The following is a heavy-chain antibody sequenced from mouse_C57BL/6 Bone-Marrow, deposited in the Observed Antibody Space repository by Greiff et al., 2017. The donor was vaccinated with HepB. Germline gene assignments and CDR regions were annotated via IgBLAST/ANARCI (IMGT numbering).Heavy chain of an antibody. J-gene: IGHJ2*01. CDR3: ARRIYYGRRDYFDY. Sequence: QVQLQQSGAELVKPGASVKISCKASGYAFSSYWMNWVKQRPGKGLEWIGQIYPGDGDTNYNGKFKGKATRTADKSSSTAYMQLSSLTSEDSAVYFCARRIYYGRRDYFDYWGQGTTLTVSS. CDR1: GYAFSSYW. CDR2: IYPGDGDT. D-gene: IGHD1-1*01. V-gene: IGHV1-80*01.